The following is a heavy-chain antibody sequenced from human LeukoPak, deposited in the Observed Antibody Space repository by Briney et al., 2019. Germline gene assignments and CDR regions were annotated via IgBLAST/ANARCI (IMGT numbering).Heavy chain of an antibody. CDR3: ARTVTIDY. CDR1: GFTFSSYN. V-gene: IGHV3-21*01. J-gene: IGHJ4*02. Sequence: GGSLRLSCAASGFTFSSYNMNWVRQAPGKGLEWVAYISIGTSFIYYADSVKGRFTISRDNAKNSLYLQVNSLSAEDTAVYYCARTVTIDYWGQGTLVTVSS. D-gene: IGHD4-17*01. CDR2: ISIGTSFI.